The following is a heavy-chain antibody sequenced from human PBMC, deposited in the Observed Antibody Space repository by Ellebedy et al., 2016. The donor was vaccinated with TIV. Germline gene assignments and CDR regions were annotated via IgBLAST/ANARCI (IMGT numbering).Heavy chain of an antibody. CDR1: GGSISTYY. Sequence: MPSETLSLTCSLSGGSISTYYWSWILQPPGKGLACIGYISYTGSTNYNPSLKSRLTISLDKSKNQFSLKLSSVTAADTAVYYCARSQYSSSQLGMNVWGQGTTVTVSS. V-gene: IGHV4-59*01. CDR3: ARSQYSSSQLGMNV. J-gene: IGHJ6*02. CDR2: ISYTGST. D-gene: IGHD5-18*01.